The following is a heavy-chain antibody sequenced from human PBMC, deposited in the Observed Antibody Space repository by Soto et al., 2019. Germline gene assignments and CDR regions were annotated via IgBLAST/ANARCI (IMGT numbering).Heavy chain of an antibody. CDR2: ISYDGSNK. CDR1: GFTFSSYA. Sequence: QVQLVESGGGVVQPGRSLRLSCAASGFTFSSYAMHWVRQAPGKGLEWVAVISYDGSNKYYADSVKGRFTISRDNSKNTLYPQMNSLRAEDKALYYCARDREYSRGWSDPPIYGMDVWGQGTTVTVSS. D-gene: IGHD6-19*01. J-gene: IGHJ6*02. V-gene: IGHV3-30-3*01. CDR3: ARDREYSRGWSDPPIYGMDV.